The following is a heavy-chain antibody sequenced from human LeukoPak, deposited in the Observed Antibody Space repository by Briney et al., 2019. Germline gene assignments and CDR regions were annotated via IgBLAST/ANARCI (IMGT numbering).Heavy chain of an antibody. CDR3: ARGGSSWDFAFDI. J-gene: IGHJ3*02. CDR2: ISSSSSYI. V-gene: IGHV3-21*01. CDR1: GFTFSSYS. D-gene: IGHD6-13*01. Sequence: GGSLRLSCAASGFTFSSYSMNWVRQAPGKGLEWVSSISSSSSYIYYADSVKGRFTISRDNAKNSLYLQMNSLRAEDTAVYYCARGGSSWDFAFDIWGQGTMVTVSS.